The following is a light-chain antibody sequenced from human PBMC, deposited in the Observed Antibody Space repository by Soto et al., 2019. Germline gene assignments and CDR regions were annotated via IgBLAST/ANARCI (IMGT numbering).Light chain of an antibody. CDR1: NSDIGGYNY. CDR3: SSYTTSSSIGV. Sequence: QSVLTQPASVSGSPGQSITISCTGTNSDIGGYNYVSWYQHHPGKAPKLMIYEVTNRPSGVSNRFSGSKSGNTASLTISGLQAEDEAISYCSSYTTSSSIGVFGGGTKVTV. V-gene: IGLV2-14*01. J-gene: IGLJ3*02. CDR2: EVT.